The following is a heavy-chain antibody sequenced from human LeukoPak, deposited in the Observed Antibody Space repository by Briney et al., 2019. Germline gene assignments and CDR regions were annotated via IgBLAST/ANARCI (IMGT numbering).Heavy chain of an antibody. CDR3: VKADSDWSNLDY. CDR1: GFMFSSCD. D-gene: IGHD2-21*01. V-gene: IGHV3-30*02. Sequence: GGSLRLSCAASGFMFSSCDMHWVRQAPGKGLEWVAFIQSSATNKYYADSLKGRFTISRDNSKNMLYLQMDSLRADDTAVYYCVKADSDWSNLDYWGQGTLVTVPS. J-gene: IGHJ4*02. CDR2: IQSSATNK.